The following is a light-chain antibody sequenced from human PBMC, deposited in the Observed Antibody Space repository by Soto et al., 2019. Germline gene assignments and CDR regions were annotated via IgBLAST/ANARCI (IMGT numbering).Light chain of an antibody. CDR3: CSFAGSSTLV. Sequence: QSALTQPASVSGSPGQSITISCTGSSGDVVSYFLVSWYQQHPGKAPKLMIYEGNKRPSGVSIRFSGSKSGNTASLTISGLQAEDEADYYCCSFAGSSTLVFGGGTKLTVL. CDR2: EGN. V-gene: IGLV2-23*01. CDR1: SGDVVSYFL. J-gene: IGLJ3*02.